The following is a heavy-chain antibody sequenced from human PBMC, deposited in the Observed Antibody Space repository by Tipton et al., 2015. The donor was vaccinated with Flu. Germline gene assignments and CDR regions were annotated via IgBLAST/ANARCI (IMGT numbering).Heavy chain of an antibody. V-gene: IGHV3-15*01. CDR2: IKSKTDGGTT. CDR3: TTARDQLLYFVGGDY. CDR1: GFTFSNAW. Sequence: SLRLSCAASGFTFSNAWMSWVRQAPGKGLEWVGRIKSKTDGGTTDYAAPVKGRFTISRDDSKNTLYLQMNSLKTEDTAVYYCTTARDQLLYFVGGDYWGQGTLVTVSS. D-gene: IGHD2-2*02. J-gene: IGHJ4*02.